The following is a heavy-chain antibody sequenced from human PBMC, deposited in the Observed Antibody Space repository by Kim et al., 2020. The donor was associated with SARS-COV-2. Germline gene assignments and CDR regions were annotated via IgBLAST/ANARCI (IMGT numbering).Heavy chain of an antibody. CDR1: GGSISSNSRY. CDR3: ATHEEAFNWFAP. V-gene: IGHV4-39*01. Sequence: SETLSLTCTVSGGSISSNSRYWDWIRQPPGKPLEWIGNIHYSGRARYNPSLQRRVTLFVDTSKNQFSLRLTSVTAADKAIYYCATHEEAFNWFAPWGRGT. J-gene: IGHJ5*02. CDR2: IHYSGRA.